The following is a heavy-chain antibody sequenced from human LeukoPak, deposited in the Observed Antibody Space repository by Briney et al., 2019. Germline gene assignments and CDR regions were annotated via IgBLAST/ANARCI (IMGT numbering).Heavy chain of an antibody. V-gene: IGHV3-30*03. CDR1: GFTFSNYG. CDR3: TSSYFDY. CDR2: ISYDGSNK. Sequence: GGSLRLSCSASGFTFSNYGMHWVRQAPGKGLEWVAVISYDGSNKYYADSVKGRFTISRDNSKNTLYLQMNSLRAEDTAVYYCTSSYFDYWGQGTLVTVSS. J-gene: IGHJ4*02.